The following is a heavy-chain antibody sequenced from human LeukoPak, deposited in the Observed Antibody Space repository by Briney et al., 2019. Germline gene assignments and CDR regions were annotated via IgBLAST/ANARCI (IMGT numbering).Heavy chain of an antibody. Sequence: PGGSLRLSCAASGFTFDDYGMSWVRQAPGKGLEWVSAISGSGGSTYYADSVKGRFTISRDNSKNTLYLQMNSLRAEDTAVYYCAKGSGWYHYWGQGTLVTVSS. J-gene: IGHJ4*02. V-gene: IGHV3-23*01. CDR1: GFTFDDYG. CDR3: AKGSGWYHY. CDR2: ISGSGGST. D-gene: IGHD6-19*01.